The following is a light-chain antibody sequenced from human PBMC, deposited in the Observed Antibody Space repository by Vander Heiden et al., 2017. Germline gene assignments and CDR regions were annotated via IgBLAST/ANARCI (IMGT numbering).Light chain of an antibody. Sequence: EFELTQSRSTLSLCPGERAPLACLASQRVDSTYLAWYQQQRGQAPRLLTYGASTTDTGIPDRFSGSWSVTHFTLTISRVEPEDIAVYFCQQYAGSPRFTFGPGPKVDI. CDR2: GAS. J-gene: IGKJ3*01. CDR1: QRVDSTY. CDR3: QQYAGSPRFT. V-gene: IGKV3-20*01.